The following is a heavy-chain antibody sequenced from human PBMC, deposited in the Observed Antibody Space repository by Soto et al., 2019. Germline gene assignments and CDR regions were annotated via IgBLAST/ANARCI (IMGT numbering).Heavy chain of an antibody. Sequence: QVQLQESGPGLVKPSQTLSLTCTVSGGSISSGGYYWSWIRQHPGKGLEWIGYIYYSGSTYYNPSLKSRVTISVDTSKNQFSLKLSSVTAADTAVYYCARDAGVHSSGWYTYWYFDLWGRGTLVTVSS. D-gene: IGHD6-19*01. V-gene: IGHV4-31*03. CDR1: GGSISSGGYY. CDR2: IYYSGST. J-gene: IGHJ2*01. CDR3: ARDAGVHSSGWYTYWYFDL.